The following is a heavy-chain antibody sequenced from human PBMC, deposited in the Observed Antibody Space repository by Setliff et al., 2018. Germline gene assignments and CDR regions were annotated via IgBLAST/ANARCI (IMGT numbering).Heavy chain of an antibody. Sequence: ASVKVSCKASGYTFTGYYMHWVRQASGQGLEWMGWINPNSGGTNYAQKFQGWVTMTRDTSISTAYMELSRLRSDDTAVYYCARNGDVDTGFLGYYYYYYMDVWGKGTTVTVSS. D-gene: IGHD5-18*01. CDR2: INPNSGGT. J-gene: IGHJ6*03. CDR3: ARNGDVDTGFLGYYYYYYMDV. V-gene: IGHV1-2*04. CDR1: GYTFTGYY.